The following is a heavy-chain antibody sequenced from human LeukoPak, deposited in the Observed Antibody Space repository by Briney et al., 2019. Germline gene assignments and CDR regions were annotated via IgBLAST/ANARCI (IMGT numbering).Heavy chain of an antibody. V-gene: IGHV4-59*01. CDR2: IYYSGST. D-gene: IGHD3-22*01. CDR1: GGSISSYY. J-gene: IGHJ4*02. CDR3: ARINYDSSGYPFDY. Sequence: PSETLSLTCTVSGGSISSYYWSWIRQPPGKGLEWIAYIYYSGSTKYNPSLNSRVTISVDTSKNQFSLKLSSVTAADTAVYYCARINYDSSGYPFDYWGQGTLVTVSS.